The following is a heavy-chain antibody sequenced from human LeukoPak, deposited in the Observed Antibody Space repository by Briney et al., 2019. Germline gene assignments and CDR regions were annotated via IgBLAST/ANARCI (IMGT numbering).Heavy chain of an antibody. D-gene: IGHD5-12*01. CDR3: ARAYGGYSGYELIAY. J-gene: IGHJ4*02. V-gene: IGHV3-30*19. Sequence: QPGRSLRLSCAASGFTFSSYGMHWVRQAPGKGLEWVAVISYDGSNKYYADSVKGRFTISRDNSKNTLYLQMNSLRAEDTAVYYCARAYGGYSGYELIAYWGQGTLVTVSS. CDR2: ISYDGSNK. CDR1: GFTFSSYG.